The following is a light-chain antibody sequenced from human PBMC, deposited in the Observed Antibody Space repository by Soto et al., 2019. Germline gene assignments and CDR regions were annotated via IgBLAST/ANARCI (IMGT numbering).Light chain of an antibody. V-gene: IGKV3D-20*02. CDR2: GVS. Sequence: EIVLTQSPGTLSLSPGERVTLSCRASQSVSSTYLAWYQQKPGQAPRLLIYGVSSRATGIPARFSGSGSGTDFTLTISRLEPEDFAVYYCQHRSNWVFTFGPGTKVDIK. CDR3: QHRSNWVFT. CDR1: QSVSSTY. J-gene: IGKJ3*01.